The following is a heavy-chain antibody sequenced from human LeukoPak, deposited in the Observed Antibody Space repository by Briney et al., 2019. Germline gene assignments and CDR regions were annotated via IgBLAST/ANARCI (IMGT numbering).Heavy chain of an antibody. CDR3: ARGGYGDRIDY. Sequence: GASVKVSCKASGYTFIRYYMHWVRQAPGQGLEWMGIINPSGGSTSYAQKFQGRVTMTRDTSTSTVYMELSRLSSEDTAVYYCARGGYGDRIDYWGQGTLVSVSS. V-gene: IGHV1-46*01. J-gene: IGHJ4*02. CDR1: GYTFIRYY. D-gene: IGHD4-17*01. CDR2: INPSGGST.